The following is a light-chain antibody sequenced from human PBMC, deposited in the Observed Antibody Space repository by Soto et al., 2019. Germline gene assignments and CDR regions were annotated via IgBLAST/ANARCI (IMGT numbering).Light chain of an antibody. CDR3: QQRTNWPSFVYT. CDR1: QRVYSN. V-gene: IGKV3-11*01. Sequence: EIVLTQSPDTLSLSPGERATLSCRASQRVYSNLAWYQQKPGQAPRLLIYDASNRASGIPARFRGSGSGTDFTLTIITLEPKYVAVYYCQQRTNWPSFVYTFGQGTRLEIK. J-gene: IGKJ2*01. CDR2: DAS.